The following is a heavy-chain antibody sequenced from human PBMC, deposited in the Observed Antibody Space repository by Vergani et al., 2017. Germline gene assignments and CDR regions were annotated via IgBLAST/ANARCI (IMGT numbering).Heavy chain of an antibody. CDR1: GGSFTSYH. V-gene: IGHV4-34*01. J-gene: IGHJ6*03. Sequence: QVQLQQWGGGLLKPSETLSLTCVVNGGSFTSYHWTRIRQSPGEGLEWVGDIEHTGRPDYNPSLKSRHTLSVDKSRNQFPLTLNSVTVTDTAIYFCARVNTETNGHLYYYYYMDVWGQGTAVTVS. CDR2: IEHTGRP. CDR3: ARVNTETNGHLYYYYYMDV. D-gene: IGHD4-11*01.